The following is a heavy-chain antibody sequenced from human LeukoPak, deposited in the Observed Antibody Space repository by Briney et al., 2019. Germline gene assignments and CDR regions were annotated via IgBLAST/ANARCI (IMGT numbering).Heavy chain of an antibody. CDR2: INPNSGGT. Sequence: ASVKVFRKASGYTFTGYHLDLGRTGPGTGVEGMGWINPNSGGTNYAQKFQGRVTMTRDTSISTAYMELSRLRSDDTAVYYCARTTRVRAFDIWGQGTMVTVSS. J-gene: IGHJ3*02. V-gene: IGHV1-2*02. D-gene: IGHD4-17*01. CDR3: ARTTRVRAFDI. CDR1: GYTFTGYH.